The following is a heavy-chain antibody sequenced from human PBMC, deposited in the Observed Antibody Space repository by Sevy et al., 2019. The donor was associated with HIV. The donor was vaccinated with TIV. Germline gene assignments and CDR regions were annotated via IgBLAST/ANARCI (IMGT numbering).Heavy chain of an antibody. CDR3: ARGAFRSYSLDY. CDR1: GGSVSSGSYY. V-gene: IGHV4-61*01. J-gene: IGHJ4*02. CDR2: LYYSGST. Sequence: SETLSLTCTVSGGSVSSGSYYWSWIRQPPGKGLEWIGYLYYSGSTNYHPSLKSRVTISVDTSKNHFSLKLSSVTAADTAVYYCARGAFRSYSLDYWGQGTLVTVSS. D-gene: IGHD1-26*01.